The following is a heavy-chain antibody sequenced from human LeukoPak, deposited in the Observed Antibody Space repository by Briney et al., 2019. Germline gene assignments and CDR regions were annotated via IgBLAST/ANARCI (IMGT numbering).Heavy chain of an antibody. CDR3: ATTPRRRAYFDY. V-gene: IGHV4-59*08. CDR2: IYYSGST. Sequence: PSETLSLTCTVSGGSISSYYWSWIRQPPGKGLEWIGYIYYSGSTNYNPSLKSRVTISVDTSKNQFSLKLSSVTAADTAVYYCATTPRRRAYFDYWGQGTLVTVSS. J-gene: IGHJ4*02. CDR1: GGSISSYY.